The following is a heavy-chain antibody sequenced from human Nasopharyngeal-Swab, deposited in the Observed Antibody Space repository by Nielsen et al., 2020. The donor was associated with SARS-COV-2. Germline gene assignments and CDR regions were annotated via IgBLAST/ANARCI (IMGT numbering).Heavy chain of an antibody. J-gene: IGHJ3*02. CDR3: ASGCISTSCYTGDAFDI. V-gene: IGHV3-30*03. CDR2: ISYDGSNK. CDR1: GFTFSTYG. D-gene: IGHD2-2*02. Sequence: GESLKISCAASGFTFSTYGMHWVHQAPGKGLEWVAVISYDGSNKYYADSVKGRFTISRDNSKNTLYLQMNSLRAEDTAVYYCASGCISTSCYTGDAFDIWGQGTMVTVSS.